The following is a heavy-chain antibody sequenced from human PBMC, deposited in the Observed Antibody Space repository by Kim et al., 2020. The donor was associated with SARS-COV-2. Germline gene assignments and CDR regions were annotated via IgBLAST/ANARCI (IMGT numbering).Heavy chain of an antibody. Sequence: GRFTSSRDNSKNTLYLQMNSLRAEDTAVYYCAKRGRGADDYDSSGYYYDYWGQGTLVTVSS. D-gene: IGHD3-22*01. CDR3: AKRGRGADDYDSSGYYYDY. J-gene: IGHJ4*02. V-gene: IGHV3-23*01.